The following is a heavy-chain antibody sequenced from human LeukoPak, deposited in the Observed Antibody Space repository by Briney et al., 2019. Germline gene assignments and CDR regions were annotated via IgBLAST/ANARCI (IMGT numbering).Heavy chain of an antibody. Sequence: GGSLRLSCAASGFTFSSYSMNWVREAPGKGLEWVSYISSSGSTIYYADSVKGRFTISRDNAKNSLYLQMNSLRAEDTAVYYCAELGITMIGGVWGKGTTVTISS. CDR3: AELGITMIGGV. CDR2: ISSSGSTI. CDR1: GFTFSSYS. V-gene: IGHV3-48*04. J-gene: IGHJ6*04. D-gene: IGHD3-10*02.